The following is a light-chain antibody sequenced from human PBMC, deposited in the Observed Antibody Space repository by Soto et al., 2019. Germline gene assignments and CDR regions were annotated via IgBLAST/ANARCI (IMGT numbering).Light chain of an antibody. J-gene: IGLJ1*01. CDR3: ISYTGSSTSYV. V-gene: IGLV2-14*01. CDR1: SXDVGSYDH. Sequence: QSVLTQPASVSGSPGQSITISCSGTSXDVGSYDHVAWYQQFPGKTPKLMIYAVSNRPSGVSNRFSGSKSGNTASLTISGLQAEDEADYYCISYTGSSTSYVFGTGTKVTVL. CDR2: AVS.